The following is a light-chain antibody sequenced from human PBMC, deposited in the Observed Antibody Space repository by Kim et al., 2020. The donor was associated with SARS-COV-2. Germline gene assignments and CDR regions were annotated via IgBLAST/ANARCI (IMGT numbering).Light chain of an antibody. CDR1: QRIISH. CDR2: AAS. V-gene: IGKV1-39*01. J-gene: IGKJ2*01. Sequence: DIQMTQSPSSLSASVGARVTITCRASQRIISHLNWYQPKPGKAPKVLIYAASSLQSGVPSRFSGSGSGTDFTLTISSLRAEDFATYYCQQSYSIPYTFGQGTKLEI. CDR3: QQSYSIPYT.